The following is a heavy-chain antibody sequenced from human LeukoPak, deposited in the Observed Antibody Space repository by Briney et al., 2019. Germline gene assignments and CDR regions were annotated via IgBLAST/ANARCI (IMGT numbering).Heavy chain of an antibody. CDR3: AKDARLLWFGELYYYYYYGMDV. D-gene: IGHD3-10*01. J-gene: IGHJ6*02. CDR2: ISYDGSNK. Sequence: GGSLRLSCAASGFTFSSYGMHWVRQAPGKGLEWVAVISYDGSNKYYADSVKGRFTISRDNSKNTLYLQMNSLRAEDTAVYYCAKDARLLWFGELYYYYYYGMDVWGQGTTVTVSS. CDR1: GFTFSSYG. V-gene: IGHV3-30*18.